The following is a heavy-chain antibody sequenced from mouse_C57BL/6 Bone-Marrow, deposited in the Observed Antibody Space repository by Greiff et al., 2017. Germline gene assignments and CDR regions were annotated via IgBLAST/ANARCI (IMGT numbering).Heavy chain of an antibody. CDR1: GYSITSGYY. Sequence: EVQLPQSGPGLVKPSQSLSLTCSVTGYSITSGYYWNWLRQFPGNKLDWMGYICYDGSNNYNPSTKNRISITPDTSKNQFFLKLNSVTTEDTATYYGAREGSYWGQGTTLTVSS. V-gene: IGHV3-6*01. J-gene: IGHJ2*01. CDR2: ICYDGSN. CDR3: AREGSY.